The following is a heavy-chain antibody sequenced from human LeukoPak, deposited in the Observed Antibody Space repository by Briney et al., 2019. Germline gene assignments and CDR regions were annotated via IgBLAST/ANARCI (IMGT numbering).Heavy chain of an antibody. CDR1: GFTFSSYS. CDR2: IWYDGSNK. D-gene: IGHD5-12*01. J-gene: IGHJ5*02. CDR3: ARAEPLGYSGYDS. V-gene: IGHV3-33*08. Sequence: GGSLRLSCAASGFTFSSYSMNWVRQAPGKGLEWVTVIWYDGSNKYYADSVKGRFTISRDNSKNTLYLQMNSLRAEDTAVYYCARAEPLGYSGYDSWGQGTLVTVSS.